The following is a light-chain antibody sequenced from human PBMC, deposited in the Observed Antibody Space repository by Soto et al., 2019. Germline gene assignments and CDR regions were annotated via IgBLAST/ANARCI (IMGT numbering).Light chain of an antibody. CDR3: QQYSTYSRT. CDR2: DAS. J-gene: IGKJ1*01. V-gene: IGKV1-5*01. Sequence: DIQMTQSPSTLSASVGDRVTITCRASQSVDIWLAWYQLTPGKAPKLLVFDASDLHVGVPSRFSGSGSATECTLAIDNLQPDDFAIYFCQQYSTYSRTFGQGTKVDI. CDR1: QSVDIW.